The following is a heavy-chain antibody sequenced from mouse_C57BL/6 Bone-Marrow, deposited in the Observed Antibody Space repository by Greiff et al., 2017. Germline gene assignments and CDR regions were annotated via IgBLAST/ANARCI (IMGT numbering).Heavy chain of an antibody. D-gene: IGHD1-2*01. CDR3: ARHITTDYAMDY. CDR1: GFTFSSYT. J-gene: IGHJ4*01. Sequence: EVKLVESGGGLVKPGGSLKLSCAASGFTFSSYTMSWVRQTPEKRLEWVATISGGGGNTYYPDSVKGRFTISRDNAKNTLYLQMSSLRSEDTALYYCARHITTDYAMDYWGQGTSVTVSS. CDR2: ISGGGGNT. V-gene: IGHV5-9*01.